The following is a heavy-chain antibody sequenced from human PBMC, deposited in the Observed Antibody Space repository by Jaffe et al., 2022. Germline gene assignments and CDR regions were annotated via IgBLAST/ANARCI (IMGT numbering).Heavy chain of an antibody. CDR2: ISSSSSYI. CDR1: GFTFSSYS. Sequence: EVQLVESGGGLVKPGGSLRLSCAASGFTFSSYSMNWVRQAPGKGLEWVSSISSSSSYIYYADSVKGRFTISRDNAKNSLYLQMNSLRAEDTAVYYCASKLYSGVWGVFDIWGQGTMVTVSS. CDR3: ASKLYSGVWGVFDI. J-gene: IGHJ3*02. V-gene: IGHV3-21*01. D-gene: IGHD2-8*01.